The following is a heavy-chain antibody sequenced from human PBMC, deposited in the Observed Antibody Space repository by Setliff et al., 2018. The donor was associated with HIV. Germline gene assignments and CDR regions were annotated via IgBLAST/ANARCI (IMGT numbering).Heavy chain of an antibody. CDR3: ARLSKYYDFWTPNY. CDR2: IWPDDSDT. J-gene: IGHJ4*02. V-gene: IGHV5-51*01. D-gene: IGHD3-3*01. Sequence: GESLKISCKGSGYSFPTYWVGWVRQMPDKGLEWVGLIWPDDSDTIYNPSFQGQVTLSADKSITTVYLQFNSLEAPDTAIYYCARLSKYYDFWTPNYWGQGTLVTVSS. CDR1: GYSFPTYW.